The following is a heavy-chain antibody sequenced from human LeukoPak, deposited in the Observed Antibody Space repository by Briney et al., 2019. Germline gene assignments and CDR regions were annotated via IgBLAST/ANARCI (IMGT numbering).Heavy chain of an antibody. CDR3: ARGTTIVPPPAHDAFDI. Sequence: SVKVSCKASGGTFSSYAISWVRQAPGQGLEWMGGIIPIFGTANYAQKFQGRVTITADESTSTAYMELSSLRSEDTAVYYCARGTTIVPPPAHDAFDIWGQGTMVTVSS. CDR1: GGTFSSYA. J-gene: IGHJ3*02. CDR2: IIPIFGTA. V-gene: IGHV1-69*13. D-gene: IGHD1/OR15-1a*01.